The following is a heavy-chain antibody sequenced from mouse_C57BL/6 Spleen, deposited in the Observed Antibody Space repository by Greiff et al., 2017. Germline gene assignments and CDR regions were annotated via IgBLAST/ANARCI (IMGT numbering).Heavy chain of an antibody. Sequence: QVTLKECGPGILQSSQTLSLTCSFSGFSLSTSGMGVSWIRQPSGKGLEWLAHIYWDDDKRYNPSLKSRLPISKDTSRNQIFLKITSVDTADTATYYCARREYYSNYGDMDYWGQGTSVTVSS. CDR1: GFSLSTSGMG. V-gene: IGHV8-12*01. D-gene: IGHD2-5*01. CDR2: IYWDDDK. CDR3: ARREYYSNYGDMDY. J-gene: IGHJ4*01.